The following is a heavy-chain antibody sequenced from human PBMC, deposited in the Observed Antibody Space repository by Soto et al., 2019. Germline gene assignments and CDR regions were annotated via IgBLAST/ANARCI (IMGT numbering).Heavy chain of an antibody. CDR1: GFIFSSYG. CDR3: AQSVYKWNDGFFAY. V-gene: IGHV3-30*18. J-gene: IGHJ4*02. Sequence: QVQLVESGGGVVQPWRSLRLSCAASGFIFSSYGMHWVRQAPGKGLEWVAVISYDGINKYYSDSVKGRFTISRDNSKNSLYLQMNSLMAEATAVYYRAQSVYKWNDGFFAYWGKGTLVTVSS. D-gene: IGHD1-1*01. CDR2: ISYDGINK.